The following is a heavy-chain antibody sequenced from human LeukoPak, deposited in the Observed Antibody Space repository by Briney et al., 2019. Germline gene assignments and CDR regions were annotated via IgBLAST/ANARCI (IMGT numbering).Heavy chain of an antibody. CDR2: MSPNSGNT. J-gene: IGHJ4*02. D-gene: IGHD3/OR15-3a*01. CDR3: TRGPPNWGYDF. Sequence: ASVKVSRKASGYIFTSYDINWVRQATGQRLEWLGWMSPNSGNTGYAQKFQGRVTMTRSTALSTAYMELSSLKSDDTAVYYCTRGPPNWGYDFWGQGTLVTVSS. V-gene: IGHV1-8*01. CDR1: GYIFTSYD.